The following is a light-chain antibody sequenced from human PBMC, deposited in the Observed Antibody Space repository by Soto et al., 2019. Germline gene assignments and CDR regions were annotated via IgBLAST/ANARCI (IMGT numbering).Light chain of an antibody. J-gene: IGLJ2*01. Sequence: QSALTQPPSASGSPGQSVTISCTGTSSDVGAYNNVSWYQQHPGKAPKLMIYDVSKRPSGVPDRFSGSKSGNTASLTVSGLQAEDEADYYCSSYAGSNDVVFGGGTQLTVL. CDR3: SSYAGSNDVV. CDR1: SSDVGAYNN. V-gene: IGLV2-8*01. CDR2: DVS.